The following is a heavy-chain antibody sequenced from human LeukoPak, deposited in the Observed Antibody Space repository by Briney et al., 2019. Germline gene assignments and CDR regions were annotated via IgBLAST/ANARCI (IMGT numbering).Heavy chain of an antibody. Sequence: SVKVSCKASGGTFSSYAISWVRQAPGQGLEWMGRIIPILGIANYAQKFQGRVTITADKSTSTAYMELSSLRSEDTAVYYCARDTGGFHYGMDVWGQGTTVTVS. D-gene: IGHD3-10*01. CDR3: ARDTGGFHYGMDV. J-gene: IGHJ6*02. CDR2: IIPILGIA. CDR1: GGTFSSYA. V-gene: IGHV1-69*04.